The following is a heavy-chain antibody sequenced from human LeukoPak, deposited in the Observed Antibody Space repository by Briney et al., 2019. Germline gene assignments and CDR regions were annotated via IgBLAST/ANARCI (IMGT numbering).Heavy chain of an antibody. CDR2: IWYDGSNK. Sequence: GGSLRLSCAVSGFAVSSKYMSWVRQAPGKGLEWVAVIWYDGSNKYYADSVKGRFTISRDNSKNTLYLQMNSLRAEDTAVYYCAKEFSIWDCSSTSCPGGNWGQGTLVTVSS. J-gene: IGHJ4*02. CDR3: AKEFSIWDCSSTSCPGGN. D-gene: IGHD2-2*01. V-gene: IGHV3-33*06. CDR1: GFAVSSKY.